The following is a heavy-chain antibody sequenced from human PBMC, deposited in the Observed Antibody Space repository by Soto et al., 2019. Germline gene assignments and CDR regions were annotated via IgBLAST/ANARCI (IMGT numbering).Heavy chain of an antibody. CDR2: IYHSGST. CDR3: ARTSIAACPDYDP. Sequence: SETLSLTCAVSGGSISSSNWWSWVRQPPGKGLEWIGEIYHSGSTNYNPSLKSRVTISVDKSKNQFSLKLSSVTAADTAVYYCARTSIAACPDYDPWGQGTLVTSPQ. V-gene: IGHV4-4*02. J-gene: IGHJ5*02. CDR1: GGSISSSNW. D-gene: IGHD6-6*01.